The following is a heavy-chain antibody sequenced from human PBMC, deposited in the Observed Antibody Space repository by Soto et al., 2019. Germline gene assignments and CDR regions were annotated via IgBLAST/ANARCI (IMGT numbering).Heavy chain of an antibody. CDR1: GYTFTSYG. CDR2: ISAYNGNT. J-gene: IGHJ6*02. D-gene: IGHD6-13*01. CDR3: ARADSSSWYGVYYYYGMDV. Sequence: QVQLVQSGAEVKKPGASVKVSCKASGYTFTSYGISWVRQAPGQGLEWMGWISAYNGNTNYAQKLQGRVTMTTDTSTSTAYMELRSLRSDDTAVYYCARADSSSWYGVYYYYGMDVWGQGTTVTVSS. V-gene: IGHV1-18*01.